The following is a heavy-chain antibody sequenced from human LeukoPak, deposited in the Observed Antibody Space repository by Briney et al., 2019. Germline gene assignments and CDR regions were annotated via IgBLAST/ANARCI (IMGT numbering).Heavy chain of an antibody. Sequence: GGSLRLSCAASGFTFNTFNMNWVRQAPGKGLEWVTSITSGGDYIYYADSVKGRFTTSRDNAKNSLSLQLNSLRVEDTAVYYCARGHYDVLAASYKWTPDYWGQGTLVTVSS. CDR2: ITSGGDYI. CDR3: ARGHYDVLAASYKWTPDY. J-gene: IGHJ4*02. V-gene: IGHV3-21*01. D-gene: IGHD3-9*01. CDR1: GFTFNTFN.